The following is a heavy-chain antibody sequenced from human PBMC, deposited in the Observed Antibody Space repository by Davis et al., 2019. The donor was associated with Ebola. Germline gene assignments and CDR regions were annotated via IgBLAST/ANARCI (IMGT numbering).Heavy chain of an antibody. CDR2: FDPEDGEG. Sequence: AASVKVSCKVSGYSLPELSMHWVRQAPGKGLEWMGAFDPEDGEGIYAQKFQGRVTMTEDTSTNTGYLELSSLRSEDTAVYYCAMDDYSNSRYGMDVWGQGTTVTVSS. J-gene: IGHJ6*02. CDR1: GYSLPELS. CDR3: AMDDYSNSRYGMDV. V-gene: IGHV1-24*01. D-gene: IGHD4-11*01.